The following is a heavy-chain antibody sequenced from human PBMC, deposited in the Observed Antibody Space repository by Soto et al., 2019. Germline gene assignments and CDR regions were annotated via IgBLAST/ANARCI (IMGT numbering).Heavy chain of an antibody. CDR1: GFTFSSYA. D-gene: IGHD1-1*01. CDR2: ISYDGSNK. J-gene: IGHJ6*02. Sequence: QVQLVESGGGVVQPGRSLRLSCAASGFTFSSYAMHWVRQAPGKGLEWVAVISYDGSNKYYADSVKGRFTISRDNSKNTLYLQMNSLRAEDTAVYYCARDRLRYNWNDFPYYYYGMDVWGQGTQVTVSS. CDR3: ARDRLRYNWNDFPYYYYGMDV. V-gene: IGHV3-30-3*01.